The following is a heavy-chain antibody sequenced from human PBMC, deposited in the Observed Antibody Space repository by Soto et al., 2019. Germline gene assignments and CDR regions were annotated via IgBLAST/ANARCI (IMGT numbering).Heavy chain of an antibody. J-gene: IGHJ6*02. CDR1: GGTFSSYA. CDR3: ARDGYGDYINYYYGMDV. D-gene: IGHD4-17*01. V-gene: IGHV1-69*13. CDR2: IIPIFGTA. Sequence: SVKVSCKASGGTFSSYAISWVRQAPGQGLEWMGGIIPIFGTANYAQKFQGRVTITADESTSTAYMELSSLRSEDTAVYYCARDGYGDYINYYYGMDVWGQGTTVTVSS.